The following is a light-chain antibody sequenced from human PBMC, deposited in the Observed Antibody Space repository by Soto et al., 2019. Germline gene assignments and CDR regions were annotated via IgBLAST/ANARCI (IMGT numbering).Light chain of an antibody. V-gene: IGKV3-20*01. Sequence: EIVLTQSPGTLSLSPGERATLSCRASQSVSSSYLAWYQQKPGQAPRLLIYGASSRATGIPDGFSGSGSGTDFTLTISRLEPEDFAVYYCQQYGSSPGTFGQGTKV. J-gene: IGKJ1*01. CDR1: QSVSSSY. CDR3: QQYGSSPGT. CDR2: GAS.